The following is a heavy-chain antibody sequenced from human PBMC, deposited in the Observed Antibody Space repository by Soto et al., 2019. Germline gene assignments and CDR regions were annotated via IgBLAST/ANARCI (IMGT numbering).Heavy chain of an antibody. CDR2: LNAGNGDT. CDR3: AKGGYCSTTSCVSWFDP. CDR1: GYIFTTYS. J-gene: IGHJ5*02. D-gene: IGHD2-2*01. V-gene: IGHV1-3*01. Sequence: QVHLEQSGAVVKKPGASVKVACKASGYIFTTYSMHWVRQAPGQRPEWIGWLNAGNGDTKYSQALQGRVTITVDTSATTVYLELSSLTSEDTAVYYCAKGGYCSTTSCVSWFDPWGQGTQVTVSP.